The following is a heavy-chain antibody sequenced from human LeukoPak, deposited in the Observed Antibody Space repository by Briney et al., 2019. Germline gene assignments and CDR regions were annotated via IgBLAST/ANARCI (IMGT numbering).Heavy chain of an antibody. Sequence: SETLCLTCTVSGGSISTFYLTRFRQPPGKGLEWIGEINHSGSTNYNPSLKSRVTISVDTSKNQFSLTLSSVTAADTAVYYCARCHGSGSYYPCWFDPWGQGTLVPVPS. J-gene: IGHJ5*02. CDR1: GGSISTFY. CDR2: INHSGST. D-gene: IGHD3-10*01. CDR3: ARCHGSGSYYPCWFDP. V-gene: IGHV4-34*01.